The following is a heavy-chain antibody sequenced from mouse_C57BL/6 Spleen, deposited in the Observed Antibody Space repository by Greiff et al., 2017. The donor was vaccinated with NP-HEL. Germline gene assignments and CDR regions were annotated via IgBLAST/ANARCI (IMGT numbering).Heavy chain of an antibody. Sequence: QVQLKQPGTELVKPGASVKLSCKASGYTFTSYWMPWVKQRPGQGLEWIGNINPSNGGTNYNEKFKSKATLTVDKSSSTAYMQLSSLTSEDSAVYDCARSGRGYYCAMDYWGQGTSVTVSS. CDR3: ARSGRGYYCAMDY. CDR1: GYTFTSYW. D-gene: IGHD3-1*01. V-gene: IGHV1-53*01. J-gene: IGHJ4*01. CDR2: INPSNGGT.